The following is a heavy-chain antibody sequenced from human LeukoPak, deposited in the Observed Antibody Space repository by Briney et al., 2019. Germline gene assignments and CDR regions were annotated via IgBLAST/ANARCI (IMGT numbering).Heavy chain of an antibody. J-gene: IGHJ4*02. CDR1: GFTFSSYG. CDR2: ISYDGSNK. CDR3: ARDMRGYSPSDY. V-gene: IGHV3-30*03. D-gene: IGHD5-18*01. Sequence: GGSLRLSCAASGFTFSSYGMHWVRQAPGKGLEWVAVISYDGSNKYYADSVKGRFTISRDNSKNPLYLQMNSLRAEDTAVYYCARDMRGYSPSDYWGQGTLVTV.